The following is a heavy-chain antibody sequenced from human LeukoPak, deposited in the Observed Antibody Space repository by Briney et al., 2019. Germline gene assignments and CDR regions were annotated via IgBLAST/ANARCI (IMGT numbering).Heavy chain of an antibody. CDR2: IIPIFGTA. CDR3: ARDSKMATIPLDY. J-gene: IGHJ4*02. Sequence: GASVKVSCKASGGTLSSYAISWVRQAPGQGLEWMGGIIPIFGTANYAQKFQGRVTITADESTSTAYMELSSLRSEDTAVYYCARDSKMATIPLDYWGQGTLVTVSS. CDR1: GGTLSSYA. D-gene: IGHD5-24*01. V-gene: IGHV1-69*13.